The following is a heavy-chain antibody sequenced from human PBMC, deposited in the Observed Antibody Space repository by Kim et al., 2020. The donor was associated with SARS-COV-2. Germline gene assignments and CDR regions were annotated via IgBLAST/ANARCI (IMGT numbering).Heavy chain of an antibody. D-gene: IGHD1-26*01. CDR1: GSTFSSYY. Sequence: ASVKVSCMASGSTFSSYYLHWVRQAPGQGLQWMGRINPSGGSINYAQKFQGRVTMTRDTATRTVYMEVSSLRSEDTAVYYCARGKLYSGSTGSEMDVWGQ. V-gene: IGHV1-46*01. CDR3: ARGKLYSGSTGSEMDV. J-gene: IGHJ6*02. CDR2: INPSGGSI.